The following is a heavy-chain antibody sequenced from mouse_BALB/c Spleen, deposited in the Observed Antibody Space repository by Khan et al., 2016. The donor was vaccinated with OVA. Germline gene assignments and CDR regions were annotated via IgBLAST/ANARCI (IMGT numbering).Heavy chain of an antibody. D-gene: IGHD1-1*01. J-gene: IGHJ2*01. V-gene: IGHV1S81*02. CDR3: ARIKKIVATYFDY. CDR2: TNPTNGRT. Sequence: QVQLQQSGAELVKAGASVKMSCKASGYTFTSYWMHWVKQRLGQGLEWFAETNPTNGRTYYNEKFKSKAPLTVDKSTSTAYMLRSGPTFEDSAVYYCARIKKIVATYFDYWGQGTTLTVSS. CDR1: GYTFTSYW.